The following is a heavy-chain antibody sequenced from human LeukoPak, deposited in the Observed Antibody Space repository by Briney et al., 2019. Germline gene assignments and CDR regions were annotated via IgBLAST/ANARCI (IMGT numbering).Heavy chain of an antibody. V-gene: IGHV4-61*02. CDR3: ARDGYRVTGYYYYMDV. CDR2: IYTSGGT. CDR1: GASFGSGSYY. Sequence: PSETLSLTCTVSGASFGSGSYYWPWIRQPAGRGLEWIGRIYTSGGTNYNPSLKSRVTISIDTSKNQFSLELTSVTAADTAVYFCARDGYRVTGYYYYMDVWGKGTTVTVSS. J-gene: IGHJ6*03. D-gene: IGHD5-12*01.